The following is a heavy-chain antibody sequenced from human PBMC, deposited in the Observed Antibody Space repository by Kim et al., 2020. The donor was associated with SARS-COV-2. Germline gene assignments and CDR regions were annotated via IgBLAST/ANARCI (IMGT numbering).Heavy chain of an antibody. CDR2: ISYDGSNK. CDR3: AKDRAYYDFWSGYLGAGTVYCYSGMDV. Sequence: GGSLRLSCAASGFTFSSDGMNWVRQAPGKGLEWVADISYDGSNKYYADSVKGRFTISRDNSKNTLYLQMNSLRAEDTAVYYCAKDRAYYDFWSGYLGAGTVYCYSGMDVWGHGTTVTVSS. D-gene: IGHD3-3*01. J-gene: IGHJ6*02. V-gene: IGHV3-30*18. CDR1: GFTFSSDG.